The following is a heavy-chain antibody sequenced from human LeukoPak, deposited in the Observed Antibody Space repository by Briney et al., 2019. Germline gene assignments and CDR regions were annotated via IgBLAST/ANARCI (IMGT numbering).Heavy chain of an antibody. CDR2: IYTGGST. Sequence: GGSLRLSCAASGFTVSSNYMSWVRQAPGRGLDWVSDIYTGGSTYYADSVRGRFTIFRDDSKNTLYLQMNSLRAEDTAVYYCAREYYSGSYSRGMDVWGQGTTVTVSS. CDR1: GFTVSSNY. CDR3: AREYYSGSYSRGMDV. D-gene: IGHD1-26*01. J-gene: IGHJ6*02. V-gene: IGHV3-53*01.